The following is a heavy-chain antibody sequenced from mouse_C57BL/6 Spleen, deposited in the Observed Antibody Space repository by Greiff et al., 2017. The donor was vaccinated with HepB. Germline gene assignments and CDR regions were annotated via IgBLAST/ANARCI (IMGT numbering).Heavy chain of an antibody. Sequence: EVQLQQSGPVLVKPGASVKMSCKASGYTFTDYYMNWVKQSHGKSLEWIGVINPYNGGTSYNQKFKGKATLTVDKSSSKAYMELNSLTSEDSAVYYCARSTERYAMDYWGQGTSVTVSS. D-gene: IGHD1-1*01. J-gene: IGHJ4*01. CDR2: INPYNGGT. V-gene: IGHV1-19*01. CDR1: GYTFTDYY. CDR3: ARSTERYAMDY.